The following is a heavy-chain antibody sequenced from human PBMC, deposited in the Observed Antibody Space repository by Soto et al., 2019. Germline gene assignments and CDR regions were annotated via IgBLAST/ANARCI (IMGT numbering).Heavy chain of an antibody. D-gene: IGHD1-7*01. J-gene: IGHJ4*02. Sequence: ASVKVSCKASGYTFTSYAISWVRQAPGQGLEWVGWISAYNGNTNYAQKLQGRDTMSTTASTKPACLGLRSMGFDDSAGYCGASGRTWVFDYWGQGTRVTVSS. V-gene: IGHV1-18*04. CDR2: ISAYNGNT. CDR1: GYTFTSYA. CDR3: ASGRTWVFDY.